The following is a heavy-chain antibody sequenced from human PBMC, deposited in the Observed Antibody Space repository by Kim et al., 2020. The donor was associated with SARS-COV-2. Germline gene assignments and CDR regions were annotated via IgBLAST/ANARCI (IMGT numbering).Heavy chain of an antibody. J-gene: IGHJ4*02. V-gene: IGHV4-34*01. Sequence: SETLSLTCIINGESLSGHHWTWIRQPPGKGLEWIGEIHADGSAVYTPSLSSRVTISLDTSTKQFSMTLTSVTAADTAVYYCARGWREELPPAHYWGQGTLVAVSS. CDR1: GESLSGHH. D-gene: IGHD3-3*01. CDR3: ARGWREELPPAHY. CDR2: IHADGSA.